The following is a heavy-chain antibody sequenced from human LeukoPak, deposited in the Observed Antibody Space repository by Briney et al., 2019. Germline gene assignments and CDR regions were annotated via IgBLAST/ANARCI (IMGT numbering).Heavy chain of an antibody. J-gene: IGHJ4*02. CDR2: IHYSGST. V-gene: IGHV4-59*01. CDR1: GGSISYYY. CDR3: ARVVGYFDWFQ. D-gene: IGHD3-9*01. Sequence: SETLSLTCTVSGGSISYYYWNWIRQPPGKGLEWIGYIHYSGSTNYNPSLRGRVTMSVDTSKNQFSLKLSSLTAADTAVYYCARVVGYFDWFQWGQGTLVTVSS.